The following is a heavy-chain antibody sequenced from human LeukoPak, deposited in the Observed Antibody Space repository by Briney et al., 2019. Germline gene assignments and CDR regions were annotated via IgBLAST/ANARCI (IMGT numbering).Heavy chain of an antibody. J-gene: IGHJ4*02. V-gene: IGHV4-34*01. Sequence: SETLSLTCAVSGGSFSGYYWSWIRLPPGKGLEWIGEINHSGSTNYNPSLKSRVTISVDTSKNQFSLKLSSVTAADTAVYYCARGDGYRDFDYWGQGTLVTVSS. CDR3: ARGDGYRDFDY. CDR1: GGSFSGYY. D-gene: IGHD5-18*01. CDR2: INHSGST.